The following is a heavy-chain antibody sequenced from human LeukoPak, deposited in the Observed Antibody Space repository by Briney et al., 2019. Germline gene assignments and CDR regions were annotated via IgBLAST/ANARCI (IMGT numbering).Heavy chain of an antibody. V-gene: IGHV1-2*02. CDR2: INPNSGGT. Sequence: GASVKVSCKASGYTFTGYYMHWVRQAPGQGLEWMGWINPNSGGTNYAQKFQERVTITRDMSTSTAYMELSSLRSEDTAVYYCAAGPYSSPGYYYYYYMDVWGKGTTVTVSS. J-gene: IGHJ6*03. CDR1: GYTFTGYY. CDR3: AAGPYSSPGYYYYYYMDV. D-gene: IGHD6-13*01.